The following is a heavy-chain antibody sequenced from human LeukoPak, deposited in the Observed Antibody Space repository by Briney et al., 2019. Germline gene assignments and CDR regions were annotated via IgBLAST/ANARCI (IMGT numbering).Heavy chain of an antibody. CDR1: GYTFTSYY. CDR2: INPSGGST. Sequence: ASVKVSCKAPGYTFTSYYMHWVRQAPGQGLEWMGIINPSGGSTSYAQKFQGRVTMTRDTSTSTVYMELSSLRSEDTAVYYCASAYCSSTSCFVLDPWGQGTLVTVSS. V-gene: IGHV1-46*03. CDR3: ASAYCSSTSCFVLDP. D-gene: IGHD2-2*01. J-gene: IGHJ5*02.